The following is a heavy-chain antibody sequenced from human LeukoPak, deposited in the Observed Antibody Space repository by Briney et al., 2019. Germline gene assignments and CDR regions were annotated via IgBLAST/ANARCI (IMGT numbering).Heavy chain of an antibody. V-gene: IGHV3-15*01. CDR1: GFTFSSYG. Sequence: GGSLRLSCEASGFTFSSYGMHWVRQAPGKGLEWIGRIKSKTDGETTNYAEPVRGRFTISRDDSKSAVYLQMNSLKIEDTAVYYCTTDLGTYYHGSQRLIPIDYWGQGTLVTVSS. CDR3: TTDLGTYYHGSQRLIPIDY. J-gene: IGHJ4*02. D-gene: IGHD3-10*01. CDR2: IKSKTDGETT.